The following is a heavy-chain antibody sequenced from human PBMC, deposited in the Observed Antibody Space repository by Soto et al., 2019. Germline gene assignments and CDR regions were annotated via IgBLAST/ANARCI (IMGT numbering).Heavy chain of an antibody. J-gene: IGHJ4*02. Sequence: SETLSLTCAVSGGSINSRYWWSWVRQSPGKGLEWIGEIYHSGSTNYNPSLKSRVTISVDTSKNQFSLNLSFVTAADTAVYYCATMEPPATGLFYFNNWGRGTRDIVSS. CDR2: IYHSGST. V-gene: IGHV4-4*02. CDR1: GGSINSRYW. D-gene: IGHD1-1*01. CDR3: ATMEPPATGLFYFNN.